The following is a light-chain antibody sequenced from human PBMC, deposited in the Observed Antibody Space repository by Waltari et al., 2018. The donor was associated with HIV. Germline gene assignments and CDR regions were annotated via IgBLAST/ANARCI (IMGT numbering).Light chain of an antibody. CDR2: TNN. CDR3: AAWDGSLRGVV. V-gene: IGLV1-47*01. J-gene: IGLJ2*01. Sequence: QSVLTQPPSASGTPGQRVTISCSGSSSNIGLNDVSWYQHRPGTAPQLLMFTNNPRPSWVPLRFSASKSGTSTSLSISALQSDDEADYYCAAWDGSLRGVVFGVGTKLTV. CDR1: SSNIGLND.